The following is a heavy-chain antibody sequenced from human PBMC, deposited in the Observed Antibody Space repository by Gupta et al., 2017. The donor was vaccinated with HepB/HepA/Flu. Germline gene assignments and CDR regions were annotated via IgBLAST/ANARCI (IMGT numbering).Heavy chain of an antibody. Sequence: QVQLVESGGGAVQPGRSLRLPFADSGFSFDSYGMHWVRQAPGKGLEWVGVISYEGSQKFYADSVKGRFTISRDNLRNTLYLQMNNLRHEDTAIYYCAKGAGYNFYYFDYWGRGTLVTVSS. CDR2: ISYEGSQK. V-gene: IGHV3-30*18. D-gene: IGHD5-12*01. CDR3: AKGAGYNFYYFDY. CDR1: GFSFDSYG. J-gene: IGHJ4*02.